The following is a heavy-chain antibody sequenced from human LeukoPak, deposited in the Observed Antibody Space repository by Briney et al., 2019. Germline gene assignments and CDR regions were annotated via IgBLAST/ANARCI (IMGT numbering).Heavy chain of an antibody. CDR3: ARLNDYYFDY. V-gene: IGHV4-59*01. CDR2: IYYSGST. Sequence: SETLSLTCTVSGGSISSYYWSWIRQPPGKGLEWIGYIYYSGSTKYIPSLKSRVTISLDTSKNQFSLKLSSVTAADTAVYYCARLNDYYFDYWGQGALVTVSS. CDR1: GGSISSYY. J-gene: IGHJ4*02. D-gene: IGHD1-1*01.